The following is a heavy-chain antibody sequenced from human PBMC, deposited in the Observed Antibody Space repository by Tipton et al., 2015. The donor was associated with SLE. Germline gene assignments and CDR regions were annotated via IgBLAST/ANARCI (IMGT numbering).Heavy chain of an antibody. Sequence: GSLRLSCAASGFTFSSYSMNWVRQAPGKGLEWVSSISSSSSYIYYADSVKGRFTISRDNAKNSLYLQMNSLRAEDTAVYYCARDLDCTGGVCYTHAFDIWGQGTMVTVSS. CDR2: ISSSSSYI. CDR1: GFTFSSYS. J-gene: IGHJ3*02. CDR3: ARDLDCTGGVCYTHAFDI. D-gene: IGHD2-8*02. V-gene: IGHV3-21*01.